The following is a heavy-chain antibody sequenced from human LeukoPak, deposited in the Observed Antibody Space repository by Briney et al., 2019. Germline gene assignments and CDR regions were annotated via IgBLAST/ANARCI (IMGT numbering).Heavy chain of an antibody. CDR2: IYYSGST. Sequence: SETLSLTCTVSGGSISSYYWSWIRQPPGKGLEWIGYIYYSGSTNYNPSLKSRVTISVDTSKNQFSLKLSSVTAADTAVYYCARASSTFYYGMDDWGQGTTVTASS. CDR1: GGSISSYY. D-gene: IGHD3-16*01. J-gene: IGHJ6*02. CDR3: ARASSTFYYGMDD. V-gene: IGHV4-59*01.